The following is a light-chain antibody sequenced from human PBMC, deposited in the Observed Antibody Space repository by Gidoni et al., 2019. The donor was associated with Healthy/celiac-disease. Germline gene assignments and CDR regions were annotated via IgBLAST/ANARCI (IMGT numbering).Light chain of an antibody. CDR3: QQHSKWPFT. Sequence: EIVLTQSPATLSFSPGERATLSCRASQSVRIYLARYQQKPGQAHRLLIYDSSNRATGSPARFVGSGSWTDFTLTISSLEPEDFAVYYCQQHSKWPFTFXPXTKVDIK. CDR1: QSVRIY. V-gene: IGKV3-11*01. CDR2: DSS. J-gene: IGKJ3*01.